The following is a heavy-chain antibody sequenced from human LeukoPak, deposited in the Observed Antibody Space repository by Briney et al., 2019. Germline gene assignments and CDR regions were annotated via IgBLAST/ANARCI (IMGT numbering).Heavy chain of an antibody. Sequence: PGGSLRLSCAASGFTFSSYWMHWVRQAPGKGLLWVSRINSDGSSTSYADSVKGRFTISRDNAKNTLYLQMNSLRAEDTAVYYCAREGGTVYYFDYWGQGTLVTVSS. D-gene: IGHD1/OR15-1a*01. CDR2: INSDGSST. CDR3: AREGGTVYYFDY. CDR1: GFTFSSYW. V-gene: IGHV3-74*01. J-gene: IGHJ4*02.